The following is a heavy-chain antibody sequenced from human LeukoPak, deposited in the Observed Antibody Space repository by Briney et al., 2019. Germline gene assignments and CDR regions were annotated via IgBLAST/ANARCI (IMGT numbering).Heavy chain of an antibody. V-gene: IGHV4-59*01. J-gene: IGHJ4*02. Sequence: PSETLSLTCTVSGVSISSYYWSWIRQSPGKGLEWIGYIYYSGSTNYNPSLKSRVTISVDTSKNQFSLTLSSVTAADTAVYYCARAGRTDGYKSYFDYWGQGTLVTVSS. CDR2: IYYSGST. D-gene: IGHD5-24*01. CDR1: GVSISSYY. CDR3: ARAGRTDGYKSYFDY.